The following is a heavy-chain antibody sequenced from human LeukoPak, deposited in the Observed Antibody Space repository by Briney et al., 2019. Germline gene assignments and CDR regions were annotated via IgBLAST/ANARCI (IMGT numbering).Heavy chain of an antibody. D-gene: IGHD6-6*01. J-gene: IGHJ4*02. CDR3: ARQYSSSSEAYFDY. Sequence: PSETLSLTCTVSGGSISSSNYYWGWFRQPPGKGLKWIGNIYYSSTTYYNPSLKSRVTISVDTSKNQFSLKLTSVTAADTAVYYCARQYSSSSEAYFDYWGQGTLVTVSS. CDR2: IYYSSTT. CDR1: GGSISSSNYY. V-gene: IGHV4-39*01.